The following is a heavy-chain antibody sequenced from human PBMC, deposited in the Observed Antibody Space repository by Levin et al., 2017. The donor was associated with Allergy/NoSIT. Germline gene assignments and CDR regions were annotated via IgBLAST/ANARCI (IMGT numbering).Heavy chain of an antibody. Sequence: SQTLSLTCTVSGGSISSYYWSWIRQSPGKRPEWIGYIHYTGYTNYSPSLKSRVTISLDTSKNQFSLKLTSVTAANTAVYSCARSAHVTVIPAAIFAFDPWGQGILVTVSS. CDR2: IHYTGYT. CDR1: GGSISSYY. CDR3: ARSAHVTVIPAAIFAFDP. V-gene: IGHV4-59*08. J-gene: IGHJ5*02. D-gene: IGHD2-2*01.